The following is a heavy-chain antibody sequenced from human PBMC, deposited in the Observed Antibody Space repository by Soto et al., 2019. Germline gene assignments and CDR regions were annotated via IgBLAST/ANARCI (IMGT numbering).Heavy chain of an antibody. CDR3: ARAGGGYLDY. V-gene: IGHV3-30*04. CDR2: ISNDGSQK. Sequence: QVQLEESGGGVVQPGRSLRLSCAASGFTFSYYALHWVRQAPGKGLEWVAYISNDGSQKFYTDSVKGRLSISRDNSKNTLYLEMNSLRAEDTAVYYCARAGGGYLDYWGQGSLVTVSS. D-gene: IGHD6-25*01. J-gene: IGHJ4*02. CDR1: GFTFSYYA.